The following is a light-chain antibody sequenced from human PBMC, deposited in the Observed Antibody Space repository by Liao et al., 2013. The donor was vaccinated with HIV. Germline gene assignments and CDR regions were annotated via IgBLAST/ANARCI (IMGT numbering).Light chain of an antibody. CDR1: NIGDKS. V-gene: IGLV3-21*04. CDR2: YDS. Sequence: SNVLTQPPSVSVAPGQTARITCGGDNIGDKSVHWYQQRPGQAPVLLIYYDSDRPSGIPERFSGSNSGNTATLTISRVEAGDEADYYCQVWDTVSDHWVFGGGTKLTVL. J-gene: IGLJ3*02. CDR3: QVWDTVSDHWV.